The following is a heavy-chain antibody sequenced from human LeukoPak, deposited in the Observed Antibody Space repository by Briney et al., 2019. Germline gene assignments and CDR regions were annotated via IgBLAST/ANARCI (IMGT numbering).Heavy chain of an antibody. D-gene: IGHD2-2*01. J-gene: IGHJ4*02. CDR2: ISGSGGST. CDR3: AKDPSIVVVPAAKFDY. Sequence: GGSLRLSCAASGFTFSSYAMSWVRQAPGKGLDWVSAISGSGGSTYYADSVKGRFTISRDNSKSTLYLQMNSLRAEDTAVYYCAKDPSIVVVPAAKFDYWGQGTLVTVSS. CDR1: GFTFSSYA. V-gene: IGHV3-23*01.